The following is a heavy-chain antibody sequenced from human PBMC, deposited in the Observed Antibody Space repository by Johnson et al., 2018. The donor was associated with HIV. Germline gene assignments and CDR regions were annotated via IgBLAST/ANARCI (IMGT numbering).Heavy chain of an antibody. Sequence: VQLVESGGGVVQPGRSLRLSCAASGFIFSSYAMHWVRQAPGKGLEWVAVISYDGSNKYYADSVKGRFTISRDNSKNTLYLQMNSLRAEDTAVYYCARDGYYYDSSGYYDHDGFDIWGQGTMVTVSS. J-gene: IGHJ3*02. D-gene: IGHD3-22*01. V-gene: IGHV3-30-3*01. CDR1: GFIFSSYA. CDR2: ISYDGSNK. CDR3: ARDGYYYDSSGYYDHDGFDI.